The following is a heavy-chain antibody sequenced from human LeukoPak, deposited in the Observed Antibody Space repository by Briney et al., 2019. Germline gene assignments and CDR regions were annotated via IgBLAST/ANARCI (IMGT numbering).Heavy chain of an antibody. V-gene: IGHV1-2*02. CDR2: INPNSGGT. CDR1: GYTFTSYY. Sequence: ASVKVSCKASGYTFTSYYLHWVRQAPGQGLEWMGWINPNSGGTNYAQKFQGRVTMTRDTSISTAYMELSSLRSEDTAVYYCARAKITMVRGVIIDWYFDLWGRGTLVTVSS. CDR3: ARAKITMVRGVIIDWYFDL. J-gene: IGHJ2*01. D-gene: IGHD3-10*01.